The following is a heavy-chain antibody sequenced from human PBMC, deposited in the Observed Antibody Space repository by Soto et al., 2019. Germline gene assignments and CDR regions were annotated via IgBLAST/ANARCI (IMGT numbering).Heavy chain of an antibody. CDR3: ARVKGEYCSSTSCGYYYGMDV. J-gene: IGHJ6*02. Sequence: SETLSLTCAVSGGSISSGGYSWSCIRQPPGKGLEWIGYIYHGGSTYYNPSLKSRVTISVDRSKNQFSLKLSSVTAADTAVYYCARVKGEYCSSTSCGYYYGMDVWGQGTTVTVSS. V-gene: IGHV4-30-2*01. D-gene: IGHD2-2*01. CDR1: GGSISSGGYS. CDR2: IYHGGST.